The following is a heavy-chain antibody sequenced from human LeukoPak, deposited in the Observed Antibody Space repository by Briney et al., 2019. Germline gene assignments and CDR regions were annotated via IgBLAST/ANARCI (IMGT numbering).Heavy chain of an antibody. V-gene: IGHV4-59*01. CDR2: IYYSGSI. D-gene: IGHD3-3*01. Sequence: SETLSLTCTVSGGSISSYYWSWIRQPPGKGLEWIGYIYYSGSINYNPSLKSRVTISVDTSKNQFSLKLSSVTAADTAVYYCARNVDDFWSGYFTYWGQGTLVTVSS. J-gene: IGHJ4*02. CDR3: ARNVDDFWSGYFTY. CDR1: GGSISSYY.